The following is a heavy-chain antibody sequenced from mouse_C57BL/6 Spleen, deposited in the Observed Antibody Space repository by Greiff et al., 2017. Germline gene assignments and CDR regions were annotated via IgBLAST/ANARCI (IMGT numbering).Heavy chain of an antibody. V-gene: IGHV1-20*01. CDR2: INPYNGDT. CDR3: ARDYSNSDWYFDV. D-gene: IGHD2-5*01. Sequence: EVQLVESGPELVKPGDSVKISCKASGYSFTGYFMNWVMQSHGKSLEWIGRINPYNGDTFYNQKFKGKATLTVDKSSSTAHMELRSLTSEDSAVYYCARDYSNSDWYFDVWGTGTTVTVSS. CDR1: GYSFTGYF. J-gene: IGHJ1*03.